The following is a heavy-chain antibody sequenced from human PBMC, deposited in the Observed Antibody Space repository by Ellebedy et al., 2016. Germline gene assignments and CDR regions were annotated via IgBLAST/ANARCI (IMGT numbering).Heavy chain of an antibody. CDR2: INWNGAQS. Sequence: GESLKISXAASGFKFDDVGLSWVRQAPGKGLEWISGINWNGAQSAYADSVRGRFTISRDNTKNSLYLQMNSLRAEDTALYYCAKVHIRSSSSGNSVHYFYIMDVWGQGTTVTVSS. CDR3: AKVHIRSSSSGNSVHYFYIMDV. CDR1: GFKFDDVG. V-gene: IGHV3-20*04. J-gene: IGHJ6*02. D-gene: IGHD2-21*01.